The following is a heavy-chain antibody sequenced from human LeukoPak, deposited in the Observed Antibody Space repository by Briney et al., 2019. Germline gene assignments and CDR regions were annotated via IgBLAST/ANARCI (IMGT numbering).Heavy chain of an antibody. D-gene: IGHD6-13*01. J-gene: IGHJ4*02. V-gene: IGHV3-53*01. CDR1: GGSISSSNW. Sequence: ETLSLTCAVSGGSISSSNWWSWVRQPPGKGLEWVSSISGGDSTYYTNSVKGRFTISRDNSKNTLYLQMNSLRAEDTAVYYCATTAYSSRNYWGQGTLVTVSS. CDR3: ATTAYSSRNY. CDR2: ISGGDST.